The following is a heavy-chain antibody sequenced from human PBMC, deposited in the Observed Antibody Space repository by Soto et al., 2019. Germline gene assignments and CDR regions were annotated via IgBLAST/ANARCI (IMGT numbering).Heavy chain of an antibody. J-gene: IGHJ5*02. CDR3: AKDRVVGATGWFDP. D-gene: IGHD1-26*01. CDR1: GFTFSSYG. CDR2: ISYDGSNK. Sequence: SLRLSCAASGFTFSSYGMHWVRQAPGKGLEWVAVISYDGSNKYYADSVKGRFTLSRDNSKNTLYLQMNSLRAEDTAVYYCAKDRVVGATGWFDPWGQGTLVTVSS. V-gene: IGHV3-30*18.